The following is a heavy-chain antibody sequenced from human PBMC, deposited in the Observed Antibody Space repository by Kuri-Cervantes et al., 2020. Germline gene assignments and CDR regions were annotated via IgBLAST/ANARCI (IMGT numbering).Heavy chain of an antibody. D-gene: IGHD2-8*01. J-gene: IGHJ3*02. Sequence: GGSLRLSCAASGFTFDDYAMHWVRQAPGKGLEWVSAISGSGGSTYYADSVKGQFTISRDNSENTLYLQMNSLRAEDTAVYYCAKDRLNGAFDIWGQGTMVTVSS. V-gene: IGHV3-23*01. CDR3: AKDRLNGAFDI. CDR2: ISGSGGST. CDR1: GFTFDDYA.